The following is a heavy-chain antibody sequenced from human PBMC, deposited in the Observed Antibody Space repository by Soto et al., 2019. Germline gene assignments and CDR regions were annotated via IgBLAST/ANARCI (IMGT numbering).Heavy chain of an antibody. Sequence: SETLSLTCTVSGGSMSSNYWTWIRQSPGKGLGWIGYIYYTGSTKYNPSLKSRVTISLDTSKNQFSLRLTSVTSADTAVYYCARGGSYGDFFDYWGQGAQVTVS. J-gene: IGHJ4*02. V-gene: IGHV4-59*01. CDR1: GGSMSSNY. D-gene: IGHD4-17*01. CDR2: IYYTGST. CDR3: ARGGSYGDFFDY.